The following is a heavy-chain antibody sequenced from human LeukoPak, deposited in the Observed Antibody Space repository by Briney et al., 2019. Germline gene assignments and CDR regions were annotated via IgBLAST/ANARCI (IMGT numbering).Heavy chain of an antibody. V-gene: IGHV1-69*13. CDR1: VGTFTSYA. CDR2: IIPIFGTA. CDR3: ARGHGSSWYGGWFDP. J-gene: IGHJ5*02. D-gene: IGHD6-13*01. Sequence: GASVTVSFKASVGTFTSYAISWVRQAPGQGLEWMGGIIPIFGTANYAQKFQGRVTITADESTSTAYMELSSLRSEDTAVYYCARGHGSSWYGGWFDPWGQGTLVTVSS.